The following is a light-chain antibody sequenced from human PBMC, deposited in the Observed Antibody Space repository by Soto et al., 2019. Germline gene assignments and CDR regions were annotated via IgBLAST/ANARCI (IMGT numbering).Light chain of an antibody. Sequence: IVLTQYPATLSLSPGKRATLSCRASQNISNYLIWYQQKPGQAPRLLIYDVSNRATGIPARFSGSGSGTDFTLTISSLQPEDVATYFCQQSYRTPITFGQGTRLEIK. CDR3: QQSYRTPIT. J-gene: IGKJ5*01. V-gene: IGKV3-11*01. CDR2: DVS. CDR1: QNISNY.